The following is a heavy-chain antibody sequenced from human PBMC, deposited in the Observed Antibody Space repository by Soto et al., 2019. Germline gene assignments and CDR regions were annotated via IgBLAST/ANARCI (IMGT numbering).Heavy chain of an antibody. D-gene: IGHD6-13*01. V-gene: IGHV1-69*12. J-gene: IGHJ5*02. Sequence: QVQLVQSGAAVKKPGSSVKVSCKASGGTVSSYAISWVRQAPGQGLEWMGGIIPIFGTANYAQKFQGRVTITADESTSTAYMELSSLRSEDTAVYYCAREGDSSSWPPTNWFDPWGQGTLVTVSS. CDR3: AREGDSSSWPPTNWFDP. CDR1: GGTVSSYA. CDR2: IIPIFGTA.